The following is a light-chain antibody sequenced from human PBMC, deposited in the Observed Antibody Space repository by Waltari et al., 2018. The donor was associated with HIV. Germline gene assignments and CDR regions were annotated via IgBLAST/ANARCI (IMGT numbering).Light chain of an antibody. J-gene: IGLJ3*02. CDR1: SSDVGNYKL. CDR2: EVS. V-gene: IGLV2-23*02. Sequence: QSALTQPASVSGSPGQSITISCTGTSSDVGNYKLVSWYQQHPGKVPKLIIFEVSERPSGVSDRFSGSKSVNTASLTISGLQAEDEADYYCCSYAGSSPLWVFGGGTKLTVL. CDR3: CSYAGSSPLWV.